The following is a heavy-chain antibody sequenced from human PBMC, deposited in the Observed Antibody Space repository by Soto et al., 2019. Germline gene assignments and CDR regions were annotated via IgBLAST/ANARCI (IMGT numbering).Heavy chain of an antibody. J-gene: IGHJ4*02. CDR1: GGSISSGDYY. Sequence: SETLSLTCTVSGGSISSGDYYWSWIRQPPGKGLEWIGYIYYSGSTYYNPSLKSRVTISVDTSKNQFSLKLSSVTAADTAVYYCARGSYYYDSSGYYHDWGQGTLVTVAS. CDR2: IYYSGST. CDR3: ARGSYYYDSSGYYHD. V-gene: IGHV4-30-4*01. D-gene: IGHD3-22*01.